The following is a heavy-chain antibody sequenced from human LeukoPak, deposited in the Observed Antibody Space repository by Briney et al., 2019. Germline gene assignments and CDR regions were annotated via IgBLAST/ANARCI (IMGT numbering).Heavy chain of an antibody. J-gene: IGHJ2*01. CDR3: ARPVQVPGTVNWYFDL. V-gene: IGHV5-51*01. D-gene: IGHD1-26*01. CDR2: IYPGDSDR. CDR1: GYSFTSYW. Sequence: GESLKISCKGSGYSFTSYWIGWVRQMPGKGLEWMGIIYPGDSDRRYSPSFQGQVTISADKSISTAYLQWSSLKASDTALYYCARPVQVPGTVNWYFDLWGRGTLVTVSS.